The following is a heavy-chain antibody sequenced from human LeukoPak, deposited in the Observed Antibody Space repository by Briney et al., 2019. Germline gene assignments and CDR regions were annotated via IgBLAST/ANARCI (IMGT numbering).Heavy chain of an antibody. Sequence: SQTLSLTCTESSGSISGDDYYWSWIPRPAGTGLEWIGRIYITGNTMYNPSLESRVKISIDTSKNQVSLTVKSVTAADTAVYYCARGGTLFTFFDSWGQGTLVTVSS. CDR1: SGSISGDDYY. J-gene: IGHJ4*02. CDR2: IYITGNT. CDR3: ARGGTLFTFFDS. V-gene: IGHV4-61*02. D-gene: IGHD3-16*01.